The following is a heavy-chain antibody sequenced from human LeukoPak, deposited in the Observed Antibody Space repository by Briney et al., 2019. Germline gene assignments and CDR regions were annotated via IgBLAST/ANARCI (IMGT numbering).Heavy chain of an antibody. CDR3: AKLMGSLDAWGSFRFSFDS. J-gene: IGHJ4*02. CDR1: GFTFISDA. Sequence: VGSLRLSSAASGFTFISDARSCVPVGPGKGRWWVSPISGSVGSLYYADSVRGRFTISRDNSKNTLYLQMNSLRAEDTAVYYCAKLMGSLDAWGSFRFSFDSWGQGTLVTVSS. D-gene: IGHD3-16*02. CDR2: ISGSVGSL. V-gene: IGHV3-23*01.